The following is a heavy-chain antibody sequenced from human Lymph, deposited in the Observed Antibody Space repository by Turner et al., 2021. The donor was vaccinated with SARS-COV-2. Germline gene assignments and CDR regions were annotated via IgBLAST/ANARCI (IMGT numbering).Heavy chain of an antibody. V-gene: IGHV1-69*01. CDR3: SSRRVGSEWEVLFTQTVYI. CDR2: IIPIFGTA. J-gene: IGHJ3*02. D-gene: IGHD1-26*01. CDR1: RGTFSSHA. Sequence: QEQLVQYGTEVKQTDTSVKGSCKSSRGTFSSHAIRWVRQAPGQGLAWMGGIIPIFGTAIHAQRFQGRVTIPADESTSTAYMELISLRSEDTSVSYCSSRRVGSEWEVLFTQTVYIWCQGTMVIVFS.